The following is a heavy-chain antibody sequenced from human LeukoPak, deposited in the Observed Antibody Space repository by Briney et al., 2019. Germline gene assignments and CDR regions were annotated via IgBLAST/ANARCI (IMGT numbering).Heavy chain of an antibody. CDR3: ARDQNAGYSSSQPDY. V-gene: IGHV1-18*01. J-gene: IGHJ4*02. D-gene: IGHD6-6*01. CDR2: ISAYNGNT. CDR1: GYTLTSYG. Sequence: VASVNVSCKDSGYTLTSYGISWVPQSPGQGLEWMGWISAYNGNTKHAQKFQARLTITTHTSPNTAYMELRSLRSDDTAVYSWARDQNAGYSSSQPDYWGQGTLVTVSS.